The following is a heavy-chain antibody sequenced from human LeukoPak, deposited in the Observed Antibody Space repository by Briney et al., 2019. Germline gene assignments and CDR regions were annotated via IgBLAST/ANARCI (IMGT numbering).Heavy chain of an antibody. CDR3: AKRAAAGLVDWFDP. V-gene: IGHV3-23*01. D-gene: IGHD6-13*01. J-gene: IGHJ5*02. CDR1: GFTFSSYA. Sequence: PGGSLRLSCAASGFTFSSYAMMWVRQAPGKGLEWVSTVTGSAGGTYYADSVKGRFTISRDNSKNTLYLIMNSLRAEDTAVYYCAKRAAAGLVDWFDPWGQGTLVAVSS. CDR2: VTGSAGGT.